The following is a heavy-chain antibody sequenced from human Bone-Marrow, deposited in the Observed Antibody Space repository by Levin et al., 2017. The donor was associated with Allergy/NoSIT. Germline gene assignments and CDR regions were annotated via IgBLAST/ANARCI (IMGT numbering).Heavy chain of an antibody. J-gene: IGHJ5*01. CDR3: ARDIKGPLRYDS. CDR2: IVESGGSV. V-gene: IGHV3-23*01. Sequence: GESLKISCAASGFTFSNHGMTWVRQLPGKGLEWVAGIVESGGSVFYADSVTGRFTISRDNSKNKLYLQLNSLRVDDTAIYYCARDIKGPLRYDSWGQGTLVTVSS. CDR1: GFTFSNHG.